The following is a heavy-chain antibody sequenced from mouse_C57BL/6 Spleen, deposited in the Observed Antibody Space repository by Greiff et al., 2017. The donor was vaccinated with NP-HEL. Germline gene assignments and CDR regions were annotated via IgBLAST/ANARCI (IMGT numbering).Heavy chain of an antibody. CDR2: IHPNSGST. J-gene: IGHJ2*01. CDR3: AGGPYYDYGFDY. CDR1: GYTFTSYW. V-gene: IGHV1-64*01. Sequence: QVQLQQSGAELVKPGASVKLSCKASGYTFTSYWMHWVKQRPGQGLEWIGMIHPNSGSTNYNEKFKSKATLTVDKSSSTAYMQLSSLTSEDSAVYYCAGGPYYDYGFDYWGQGTTLTVSS. D-gene: IGHD2-4*01.